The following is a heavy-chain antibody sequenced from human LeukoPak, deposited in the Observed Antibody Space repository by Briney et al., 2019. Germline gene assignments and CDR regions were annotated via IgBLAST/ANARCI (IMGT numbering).Heavy chain of an antibody. V-gene: IGHV3-48*03. CDR2: ISSSGSTI. D-gene: IGHD3-10*01. J-gene: IGHJ4*02. Sequence: GGSLRLSCTASGFTFSSYEMNWVRQAPGKGLEWVSYISSSGSTIYYADSVKGRFTISRDNAKNSLYLQMNSLRAEDTAVYYCARDYELWFGELLYPGYWGQGTLVTVSS. CDR1: GFTFSSYE. CDR3: ARDYELWFGELLYPGY.